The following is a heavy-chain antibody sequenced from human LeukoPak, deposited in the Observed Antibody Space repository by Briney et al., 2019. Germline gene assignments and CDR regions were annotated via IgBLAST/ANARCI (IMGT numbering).Heavy chain of an antibody. V-gene: IGHV4-59*01. J-gene: IGHJ4*02. D-gene: IGHD3-22*01. CDR2: TYYSGNT. CDR1: GGSMSSYY. CDR3: ARVFHDSSGYPFDY. Sequence: PSETLSLTCTVSGGSMSSYYWSWIRQPPGKGLEWIGYTYYSGNTNCNPSLKSRVTISVDTSKNQFSLKVSSVTAADTAVYYCARVFHDSSGYPFDYWGPGTLDTVSS.